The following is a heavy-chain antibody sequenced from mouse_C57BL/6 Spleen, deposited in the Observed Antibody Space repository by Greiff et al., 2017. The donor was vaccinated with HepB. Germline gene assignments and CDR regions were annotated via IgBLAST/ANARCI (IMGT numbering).Heavy chain of an antibody. CDR3: ARLGYSRALDY. J-gene: IGHJ4*01. CDR2: IYPGGGYT. Sequence: QVQLKESGAELVRPGTSVKMSCKASGYTFTNYWIGWAKQRPGHGLEWIGDIYPGGGYTNYNEKFKGKATLTADKSSSTAYMQFSSLTSEDSAIYYCARLGYSRALDYWGQGTSVTVSS. CDR1: GYTFTNYW. D-gene: IGHD2-5*01. V-gene: IGHV1-63*01.